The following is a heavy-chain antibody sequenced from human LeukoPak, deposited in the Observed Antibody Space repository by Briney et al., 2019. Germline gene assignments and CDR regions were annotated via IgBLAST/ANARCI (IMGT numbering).Heavy chain of an antibody. CDR3: ARDGLSGSYLDY. V-gene: IGHV1-2*02. CDR2: INPNSGGT. CDR1: GYTFTGYY. Sequence: ASVKVSCRASGYTFTGYYMHWVRQAPGQGLEWMGWINPNSGGTNYAQKFQGRVTMTRDTSISTAYMELSRLRSDDTAVYYCARDGLSGSYLDYWGQGTLVTVSS. J-gene: IGHJ4*02. D-gene: IGHD1-26*01.